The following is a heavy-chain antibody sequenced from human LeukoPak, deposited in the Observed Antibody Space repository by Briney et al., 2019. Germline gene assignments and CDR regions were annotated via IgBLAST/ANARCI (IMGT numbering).Heavy chain of an antibody. CDR3: AKDTGIAVAGTVDY. CDR2: ISGSGGST. V-gene: IGHV3-23*01. J-gene: IGHJ4*02. D-gene: IGHD6-19*01. Sequence: GGSLRLSCAASGFTFSSYAMTWVRQAPGKGLEWVSAISGSGGSTYYADSVKGRFTISRDNSKNTLYLQMNSLRAEDTAVYYCAKDTGIAVAGTVDYWGQGTLVTVSS. CDR1: GFTFSSYA.